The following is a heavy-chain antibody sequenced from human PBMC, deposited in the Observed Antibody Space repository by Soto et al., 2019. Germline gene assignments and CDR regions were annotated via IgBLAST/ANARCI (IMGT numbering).Heavy chain of an antibody. CDR2: IYYSGST. Sequence: PSETLSLTCTVSGGSISSGDYYWSWIRQPPGKGLEWIGYIYYSGSTYYNPSLKSRVTISVDTSKNQFSLKLSSVTAADTAVYYCARDPPEHCGGDCYIDYWGQGPLVTVSS. J-gene: IGHJ4*02. V-gene: IGHV4-30-4*01. D-gene: IGHD2-21*02. CDR3: ARDPPEHCGGDCYIDY. CDR1: GGSISSGDYY.